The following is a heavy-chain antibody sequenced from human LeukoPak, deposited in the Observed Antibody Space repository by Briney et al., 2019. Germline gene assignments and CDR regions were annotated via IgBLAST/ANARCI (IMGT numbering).Heavy chain of an antibody. CDR3: ARVGTMVRGVIWGYFDY. D-gene: IGHD3-10*01. V-gene: IGHV4-4*07. CDR1: GGSISSYY. Sequence: PSETLSLTCTVSGGSISSYYWSWIRQPAGKGLEWIGRIYISGSTNYNPSLKSRVTMSVDTSKNQFSLKLSSVTAADTAVYYCARVGTMVRGVIWGYFDYWGQGTLVTVSS. J-gene: IGHJ4*02. CDR2: IYISGST.